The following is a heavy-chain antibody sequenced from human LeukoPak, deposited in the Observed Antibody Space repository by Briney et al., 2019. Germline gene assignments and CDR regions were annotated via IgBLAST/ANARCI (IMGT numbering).Heavy chain of an antibody. D-gene: IGHD3-22*01. CDR2: IYYSGST. CDR1: GGSISSSSYY. V-gene: IGHV4-61*01. J-gene: IGHJ5*02. Sequence: PSEALSLTCTVSGGSISSSSYYWGWIRQPPGKGLAWIGYIYYSGSTNYNPSLKSRVTISVDTSKNQFSLKLSSVTAADTAVYYCARDRKRYYYDSSGYPFVSWFDPWGQGTLVTVSS. CDR3: ARDRKRYYYDSSGYPFVSWFDP.